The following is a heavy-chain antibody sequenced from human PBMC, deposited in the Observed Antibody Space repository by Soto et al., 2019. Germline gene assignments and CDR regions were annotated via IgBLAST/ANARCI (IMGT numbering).Heavy chain of an antibody. J-gene: IGHJ4*02. Sequence: PSETLSLTCTVSGGSISSSSYYWGWIRQPPGKGLEWIGSIYYSGSTYYNPSLKSRVTISGDTSKNQFSLQLSSVTAADTAVYYCAKRSIAARPVGRYFDYWGQGTLVTVSS. CDR1: GGSISSSSYY. CDR3: AKRSIAARPVGRYFDY. CDR2: IYYSGST. V-gene: IGHV4-39*01. D-gene: IGHD6-6*01.